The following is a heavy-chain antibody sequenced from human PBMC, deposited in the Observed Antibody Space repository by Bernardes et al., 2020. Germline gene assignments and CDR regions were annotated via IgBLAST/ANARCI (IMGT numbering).Heavy chain of an antibody. V-gene: IGHV5-51*01. D-gene: IGHD1-26*01. CDR2: IYPSDSDT. CDR1: GYSFTPYW. CDR3: ARSSGTYYAY. J-gene: IGHJ4*02. Sequence: GQSLKISGKGSGYSFTPYWIGWVRQMPGKGLEWMGIIYPSDSDTKYSPSFQGQVTISADKSISTAYLQWSSLKASDTAIYYCARSSGTYYAYWGQGTLVTVSS.